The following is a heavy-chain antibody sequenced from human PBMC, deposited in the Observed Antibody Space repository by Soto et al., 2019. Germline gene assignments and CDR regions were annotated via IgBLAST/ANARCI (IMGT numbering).Heavy chain of an antibody. CDR1: GYSFTSYW. J-gene: IGHJ4*02. V-gene: IGHV5-51*01. CDR3: ATSRQDILTGYYTAILDY. D-gene: IGHD3-9*01. Sequence: PGESLKISCKGSGYSFTSYWIGWVRQMPGKGLEWMGIIYPGDSDTRYSPSFQGQVTISADKSISTAYLQWSSLKASDTAMYYCATSRQDILTGYYTAILDYWGRGTLVTVSS. CDR2: IYPGDSDT.